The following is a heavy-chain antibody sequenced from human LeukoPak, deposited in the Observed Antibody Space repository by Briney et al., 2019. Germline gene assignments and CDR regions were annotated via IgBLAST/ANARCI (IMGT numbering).Heavy chain of an antibody. V-gene: IGHV3-23*01. CDR2: ISGSGGST. CDR1: GFTFSSYA. J-gene: IGHJ4*02. CDR3: AKAGMTDGHFWSGYYSQNYFDY. D-gene: IGHD3-3*02. Sequence: PGGSLRLSCAASGFTFSSYAMSWVRQAPGKGLEWVSAISGSGGSTYYADSVKGRFTISRDNSKNTLYLQMNSLRAEDTAVYYCAKAGMTDGHFWSGYYSQNYFDYWGQGTLVTVSS.